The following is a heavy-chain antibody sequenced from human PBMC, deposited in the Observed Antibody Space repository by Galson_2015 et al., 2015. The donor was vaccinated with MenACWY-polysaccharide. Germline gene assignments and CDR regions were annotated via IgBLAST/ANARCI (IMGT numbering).Heavy chain of an antibody. V-gene: IGHV1-3*01. CDR2: LDVGNGVA. CDR1: GYIFIRYT. J-gene: IGHJ4*02. CDR3: TQLGTGVANVFDN. Sequence: SVKVSCKASGYIFIRYTIHWVRQAPGPGLEWMGWLDVGNGVANYSPQFQGRVPLTRDTSASTADMELSSLRSDDTGLYYCTQLGTGVANVFDNWGQGTLGAVSS. D-gene: IGHD1/OR15-1a*01.